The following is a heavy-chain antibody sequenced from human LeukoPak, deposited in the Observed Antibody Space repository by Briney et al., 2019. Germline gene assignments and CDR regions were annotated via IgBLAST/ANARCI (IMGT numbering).Heavy chain of an antibody. J-gene: IGHJ5*02. CDR2: IYYSGST. CDR3: ARGGRALLWSPGWAATNWFDP. V-gene: IGHV4-59*01. CDR1: GGSISSYY. Sequence: PSETLSLTCTVSGGSISSYYWSWIRQPPGKGLEWIGYIYYSGSTNYNPSLKSRVTISVDTSKNQFSLKLSSVTAADTAVYYCARGGRALLWSPGWAATNWFDPWGQGTLVTVSS. D-gene: IGHD3-10*01.